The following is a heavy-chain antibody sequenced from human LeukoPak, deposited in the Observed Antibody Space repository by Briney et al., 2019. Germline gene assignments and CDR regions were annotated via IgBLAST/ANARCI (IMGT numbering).Heavy chain of an antibody. CDR3: ARDYYDSSGYYVAGGPNYYYYGMDV. CDR1: GYTFTSYG. J-gene: IGHJ6*02. V-gene: IGHV1-18*01. Sequence: ASVKVSCKASGYTFTSYGISWVRQAPGQGLEWMGWISAYNGNTNYAQKLQGRVTMTTDTSTSTAYMELRSLRSDDTAVYYCARDYYDSSGYYVAGGPNYYYYGMDVWGQGTTVTVSS. D-gene: IGHD3-22*01. CDR2: ISAYNGNT.